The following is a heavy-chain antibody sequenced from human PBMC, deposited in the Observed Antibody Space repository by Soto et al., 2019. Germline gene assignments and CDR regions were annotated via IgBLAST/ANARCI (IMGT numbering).Heavy chain of an antibody. CDR1: GGSFTGYY. J-gene: IGHJ4*02. V-gene: IGHV4-34*01. Sequence: PSETLSLTCAVYGGSFTGYYWTWIRQPPGKGLEWIGEINHSGSTNYNPSHRSRVTISVDTSKNQFSLKLTSVTAADTALYYCARGTDAPDKCYFDSWGLGTLVTVSS. CDR2: INHSGST. CDR3: ARGTDAPDKCYFDS.